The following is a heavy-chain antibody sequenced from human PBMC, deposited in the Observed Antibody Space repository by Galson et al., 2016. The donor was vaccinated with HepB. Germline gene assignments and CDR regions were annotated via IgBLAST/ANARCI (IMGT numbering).Heavy chain of an antibody. Sequence: SLRLSCAASGFSLSAYYMTWIRRTPGKGLEWVSYISYSGSDMHYIDSVKGRFTISRDNAKNSLYLQMNSLRAEDTGIYYCARDPDTTGPLGIWGQGTVVIVSS. CDR2: ISYSGSDM. CDR3: ARDPDTTGPLGI. CDR1: GFSLSAYY. V-gene: IGHV3-11*01. J-gene: IGHJ3*02. D-gene: IGHD1-1*01.